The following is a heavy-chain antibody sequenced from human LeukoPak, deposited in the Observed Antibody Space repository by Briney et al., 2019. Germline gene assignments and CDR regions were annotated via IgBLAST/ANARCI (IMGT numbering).Heavy chain of an antibody. D-gene: IGHD6-19*01. Sequence: PGGSLRLSCAASGFTFSSYSMNWVRQAPGKGLEWVAVIWYDGSNKYYADSVKGRFTISRDNSENTLYLQMNSLRAEDTAVYYCAVADGGMDVWGQGTTVTVSS. V-gene: IGHV3-33*08. CDR1: GFTFSSYS. CDR2: IWYDGSNK. J-gene: IGHJ6*02. CDR3: AVADGGMDV.